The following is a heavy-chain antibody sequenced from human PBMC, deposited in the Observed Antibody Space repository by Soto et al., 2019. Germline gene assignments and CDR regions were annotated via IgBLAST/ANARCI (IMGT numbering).Heavy chain of an antibody. CDR1: GGTFSSYA. D-gene: IGHD4-17*01. V-gene: IGHV1-69*01. CDR3: ARDPPDPSAIDYGERYYYYGMDV. J-gene: IGHJ6*02. CDR2: IIPIFGTA. Sequence: QVQLVQSGAEVKKPGSSVKVSCKASGGTFSSYAISWVRQAPGQGLEWMGGIIPIFGTANYAQKFQGRVTMTAEESTSTAYMELSSRRSEDTAVYYCARDPPDPSAIDYGERYYYYGMDVWGQGTTVTVSS.